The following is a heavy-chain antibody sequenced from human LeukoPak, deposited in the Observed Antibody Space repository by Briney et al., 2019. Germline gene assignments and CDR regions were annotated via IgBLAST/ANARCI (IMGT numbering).Heavy chain of an antibody. CDR2: LHFSGTP. D-gene: IGHD5-24*01. J-gene: IGHJ4*02. Sequence: SETLTLTCTVSDDSITTKNYYCSWIRQPPGKGLEWVGTLHFSGTPYYSPSLNSRVSISVDTSKNQFSLMLKSVTATDTAVYYCARGSDVYKFWYFWGQGTLVTVSS. V-gene: IGHV4-39*01. CDR3: ARGSDVYKFWYF. CDR1: DDSITTKNYY.